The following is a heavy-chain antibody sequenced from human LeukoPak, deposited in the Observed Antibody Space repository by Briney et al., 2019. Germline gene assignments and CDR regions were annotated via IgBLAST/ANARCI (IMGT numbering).Heavy chain of an antibody. D-gene: IGHD3-16*01. CDR1: GGSINTYY. CDR2: IYTSGST. V-gene: IGHV4-4*07. J-gene: IGHJ6*03. CDR3: ARERGLWPTYDYCMDV. Sequence: SETLSLTCTVSGGSINTYYWSWIRQTAGKGLEWIGRIYTSGSTDYNPSLRGRVTMSVDTSKNQFSLKLNSVTAADTAVYYCARERGLWPTYDYCMDVWGKGPRSPSP.